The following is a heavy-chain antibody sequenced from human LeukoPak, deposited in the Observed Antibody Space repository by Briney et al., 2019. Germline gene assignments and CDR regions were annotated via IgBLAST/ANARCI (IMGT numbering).Heavy chain of an antibody. CDR1: GYTLTELP. V-gene: IGHV1-24*01. CDR2: FDPEDGVT. Sequence: AASVKVSCKVSGYTLTELPMHWVRQAPGKGLEWMGGFDPEDGVTIYAQKFQGRVTMTEDTSSDTAFMELSSLRSEDTAVYYCATVSSQYSGSYYFDYWGQGTLVTVSS. D-gene: IGHD1-26*01. J-gene: IGHJ4*01. CDR3: ATVSSQYSGSYYFDY.